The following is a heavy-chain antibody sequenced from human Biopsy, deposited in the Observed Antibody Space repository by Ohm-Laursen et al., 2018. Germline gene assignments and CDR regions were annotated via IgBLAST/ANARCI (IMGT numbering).Heavy chain of an antibody. V-gene: IGHV1-69*06. CDR1: GGTFSNYG. CDR3: TRDRGITVAGTLGFNFDY. Sequence: SVKVSCKAPGGTFSNYGVNWVRQAPGQGLEWLGGNIPILGTGNYAQKFQDRVTVAADTSTSTATMELRSLRSDDTAVYDCTRDRGITVAGTLGFNFDYWGQGTLVTVSS. D-gene: IGHD6-19*01. J-gene: IGHJ4*02. CDR2: NIPILGTG.